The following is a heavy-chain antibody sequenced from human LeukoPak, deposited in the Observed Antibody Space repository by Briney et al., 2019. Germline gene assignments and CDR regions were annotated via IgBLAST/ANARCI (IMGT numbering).Heavy chain of an antibody. CDR3: AKDIRAYSSGCYLDY. Sequence: GGSLRLSCAASGFTFSGYGMHWVRQAPGKGLEWVAVISYDGSVKYYADSVKGRFTISRDSSKNTLYLQMNSLRADDTAVYYCAKDIRAYSSGCYLDYWGQGTLVTVSS. CDR1: GFTFSGYG. CDR2: ISYDGSVK. V-gene: IGHV3-30*18. J-gene: IGHJ4*02. D-gene: IGHD6-19*01.